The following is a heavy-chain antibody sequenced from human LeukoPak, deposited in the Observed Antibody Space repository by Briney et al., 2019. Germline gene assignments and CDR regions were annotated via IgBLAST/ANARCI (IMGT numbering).Heavy chain of an antibody. D-gene: IGHD2-2*01. J-gene: IGHJ5*02. CDR1: GGSSSGYY. CDR3: ARLQYCSGTSCYWFDP. Sequence: PSETLSLTCAVYGGSSSGYYWSWIRQPPGKGLEWIGEINHSGSTNYNPSLKSRVTISVDTSKNQFSLKLSSVTAADTAVYYCARLQYCSGTSCYWFDPWGQGTLVTVSS. V-gene: IGHV4-34*01. CDR2: INHSGST.